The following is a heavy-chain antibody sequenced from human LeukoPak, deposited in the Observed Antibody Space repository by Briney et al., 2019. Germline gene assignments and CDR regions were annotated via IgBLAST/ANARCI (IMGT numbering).Heavy chain of an antibody. Sequence: AGGSLRLSCAASGFTFSSYWMSWVRQAPGKGLEWVANIKQDGSEKYYVDSVKGRFTISRDNAKNSLYLQMNSLRAEDTAVYYWARDLYGYSSGWYFDYWGQGTLVTVSS. CDR1: GFTFSSYW. V-gene: IGHV3-7*01. J-gene: IGHJ4*02. CDR3: ARDLYGYSSGWYFDY. D-gene: IGHD6-19*01. CDR2: IKQDGSEK.